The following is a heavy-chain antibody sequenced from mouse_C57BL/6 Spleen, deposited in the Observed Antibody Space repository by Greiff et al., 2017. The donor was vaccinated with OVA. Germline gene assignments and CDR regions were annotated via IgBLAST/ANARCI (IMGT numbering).Heavy chain of an antibody. D-gene: IGHD3-2*02. J-gene: IGHJ4*01. CDR2: ISSGSSTI. V-gene: IGHV5-17*01. Sequence: EVKVVESGGGLVKPGGSLKLSCAASGFTFSDYGMHWVRQAPEKGLEWVAYISSGSSTIYYADTVKGRFTISRDNAKNTLFLQMTSLRSEDTAMYYCARDSSVRSYAMDYWGQGTSVTVSS. CDR1: GFTFSDYG. CDR3: ARDSSVRSYAMDY.